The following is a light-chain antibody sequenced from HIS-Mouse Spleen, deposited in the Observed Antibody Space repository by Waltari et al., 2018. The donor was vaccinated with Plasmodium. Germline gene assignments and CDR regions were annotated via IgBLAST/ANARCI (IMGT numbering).Light chain of an antibody. CDR2: QDS. CDR1: KLGDKY. CDR3: QAWDSSTGAV. Sequence: SYELTQPPSVSVSPGQTASITCSGDKLGDKYACWYQQKPGQSPVLVIYQDSKRPSGIPERFAGSNAGNTASLTISGTQAMDEADYYWQAWDSSTGAVFGGGTKLTVL. V-gene: IGLV3-1*01. J-gene: IGLJ2*01.